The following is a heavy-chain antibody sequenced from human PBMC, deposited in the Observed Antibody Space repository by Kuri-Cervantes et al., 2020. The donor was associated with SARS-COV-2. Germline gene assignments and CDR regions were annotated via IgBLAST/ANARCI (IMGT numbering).Heavy chain of an antibody. V-gene: IGHV3-23*03. CDR1: GFTFSSYA. J-gene: IGHJ4*02. CDR3: AKAGDSSGFYLPGDY. D-gene: IGHD3-22*01. Sequence: GESLKISCAASGFTFSSYAMSWVRQAPGKGLEWVSVIYSGGSSTYYADSVKGRFTISRDNSKNTLYLQMNGLRAEDTAVYYCAKAGDSSGFYLPGDYWGQGTLVTVSS. CDR2: IYSGGSST.